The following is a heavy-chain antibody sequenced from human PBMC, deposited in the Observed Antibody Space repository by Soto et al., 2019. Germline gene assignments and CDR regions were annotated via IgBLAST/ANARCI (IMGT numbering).Heavy chain of an antibody. CDR1: RDSISGLY. CDR3: ARASQCKSDFACFAWLDY. CDR2: TYSRGET. D-gene: IGHD3-9*01. J-gene: IGHJ4*02. V-gene: IGHV4-4*07. Sequence: QVQLQESGPGLVRPSATLSLTCTVSRDSISGLYWTWIRQHAGKGLEWIGRTYSRGETNYNPSLTGRVIMSLDTAKNQSSPPLTSVTAADTAVYYCARASQCKSDFACFAWLDYWGSGTRVTVSS.